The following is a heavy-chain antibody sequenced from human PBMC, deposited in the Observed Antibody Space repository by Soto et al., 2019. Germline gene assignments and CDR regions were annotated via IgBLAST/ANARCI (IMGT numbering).Heavy chain of an antibody. D-gene: IGHD3-16*01. J-gene: IGHJ5*02. CDR1: GGSISSYY. V-gene: IGHV4-59*01. CDR3: AREDTFFKWFDT. Sequence: ETLSLTCTVSGGSISSYYWSWIRQPPGKGLEWIGYIYYSGSTNYNPSLESRVTISVDTSKNQFSLKLSSVTAADTAVYYCAREDTFFKWFDTWGQGTLVTVSS. CDR2: IYYSGST.